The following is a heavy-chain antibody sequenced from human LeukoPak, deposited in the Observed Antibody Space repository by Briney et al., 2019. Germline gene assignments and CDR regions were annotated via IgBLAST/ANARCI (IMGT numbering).Heavy chain of an antibody. V-gene: IGHV1-24*01. J-gene: IGHJ4*02. D-gene: IGHD6-13*01. CDR2: FDPEDGET. CDR1: GYTLTELS. CDR3: ATGPFRGVAAAGISY. Sequence: ASVKVSCKVSGYTLTELSMHWVRQAPGKGLEWMGGFDPEDGETIYAQKFQGRVTMTEDTSTDTAYMELSSLRSEDTAVYYCATGPFRGVAAAGISYWGQGTLVTVSS.